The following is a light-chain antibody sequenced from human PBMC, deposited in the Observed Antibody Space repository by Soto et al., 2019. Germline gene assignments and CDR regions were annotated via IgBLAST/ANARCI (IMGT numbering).Light chain of an antibody. Sequence: QLVLTQPPSVSGAPGQRVTISCTGSSSNIGAGYDVHWYQQLPGTAPKLLIYGNSNRPSGVPDRFSGSKSGTSASLAITGRQAEDEADYYCQSYDSSLSVVFGGGTQLTVL. CDR3: QSYDSSLSVV. J-gene: IGLJ2*01. CDR2: GNS. V-gene: IGLV1-40*01. CDR1: SSNIGAGYD.